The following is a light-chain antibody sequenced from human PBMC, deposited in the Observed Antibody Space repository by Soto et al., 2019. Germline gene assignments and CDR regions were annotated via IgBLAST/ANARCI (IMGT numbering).Light chain of an antibody. CDR2: DAS. CDR3: QQHSNWLT. V-gene: IGKV3D-20*02. CDR1: QSVSSGY. J-gene: IGKJ4*01. Sequence: DIVLTQSPGTLYLSPCERATLSCRASQSVSSGYLAWYQQKPGQAPRLLIYDASNRATGIPARFSGSGSGTDFTLTISSLEPEDFAVYYCQQHSNWLTFGGGTKVDIK.